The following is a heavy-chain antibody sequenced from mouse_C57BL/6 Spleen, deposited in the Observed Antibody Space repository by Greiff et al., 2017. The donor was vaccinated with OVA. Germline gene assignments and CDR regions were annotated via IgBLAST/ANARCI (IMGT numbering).Heavy chain of an antibody. CDR2: INPNNGGT. V-gene: IGHV1-26*01. J-gene: IGHJ1*03. Sequence: EVQLQQSGPELVKPGASVKISCKASGYTFTDYYMNWVKQSHGKSLEWIGDINPNNGGTSYNQKFKGKATLTVAKSSSTAYMELRSLTSEDSAVYYCAREDPITTVVAPACDVWGTGTTVTVSS. D-gene: IGHD1-1*01. CDR1: GYTFTDYY. CDR3: AREDPITTVVAPACDV.